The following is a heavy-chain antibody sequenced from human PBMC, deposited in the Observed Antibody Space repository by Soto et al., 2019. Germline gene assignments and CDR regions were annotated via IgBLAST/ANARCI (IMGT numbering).Heavy chain of an antibody. Sequence: PSQTLSLTCAISGDSVSSNSAAWNWIRQSPSRGLEWLGRTYYRSKWYYDYAVSVKSRITINSDTSKNQVSLQLNSVTPEDTAVYYCARVSRGYNYRKPDHYYYGMDVWGPGTTVTVSS. J-gene: IGHJ6*02. CDR2: TYYRSKWYY. V-gene: IGHV6-1*01. CDR3: ARVSRGYNYRKPDHYYYGMDV. D-gene: IGHD1-1*01. CDR1: GDSVSSNSAA.